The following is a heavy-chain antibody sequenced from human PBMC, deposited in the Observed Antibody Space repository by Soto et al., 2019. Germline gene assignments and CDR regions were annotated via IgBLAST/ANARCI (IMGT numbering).Heavy chain of an antibody. CDR2: INPASGST. D-gene: IGHD6-13*01. V-gene: IGHV1-46*01. J-gene: IGHJ4*02. Sequence: QVQLVQSGAEVKKPGASVKLSCRTSGYTFTHYYIHWVRQAPGQGLEWLAIINPASGSTNYAQDCQGRVTLTRDTSTTTVYMELSGLRAEDTAIFYCARDLAAGDHWGQGTLVTVSS. CDR3: ARDLAAGDH. CDR1: GYTFTHYY.